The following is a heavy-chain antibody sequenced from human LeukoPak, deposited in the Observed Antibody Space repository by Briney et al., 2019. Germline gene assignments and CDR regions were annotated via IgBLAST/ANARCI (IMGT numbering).Heavy chain of an antibody. Sequence: PSETLSLTCGVYGGSFSGYYWTWIRQPPGKGLEWIGEINHSGITNYNPSLKSRVTISIDTSKSQFSLKLNSVTAADTAVYYCARRLTGLRYFDYWGQGTLVTVSS. CDR1: GGSFSGYY. J-gene: IGHJ4*02. CDR2: INHSGIT. V-gene: IGHV4-34*01. CDR3: ARRLTGLRYFDY. D-gene: IGHD4-17*01.